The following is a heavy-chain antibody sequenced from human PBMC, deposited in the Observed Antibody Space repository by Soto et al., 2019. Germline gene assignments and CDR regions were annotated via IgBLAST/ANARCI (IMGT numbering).Heavy chain of an antibody. CDR1: EFSFRSYW. J-gene: IGHJ4*02. D-gene: IGHD5-18*01. V-gene: IGHV3-7*01. CDR2: INEDGSQK. CDR3: ARVGRYGWDFDH. Sequence: PGGSLRLSCAASEFSFRSYWMNWVRQAPGKGLEWVALINEDGSQKYYVGSVKGRFIISRDNAKDSVYMQMDSLRAGDTAVYFCARVGRYGWDFDHWGQGTLVTVSS.